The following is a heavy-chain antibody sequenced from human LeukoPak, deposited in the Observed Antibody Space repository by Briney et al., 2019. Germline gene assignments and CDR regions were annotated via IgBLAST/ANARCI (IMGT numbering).Heavy chain of an antibody. CDR2: IKSKTVGGTT. J-gene: IGHJ4*02. D-gene: IGHD3-22*01. CDR1: GFTFSNAW. V-gene: IGHV3-15*01. Sequence: GGSLRLSCAASGFTFSNAWMSWVRQAPGKGLKWVGRIKSKTVGGTTEYAAPVKGRFTISRDDSKNTLYLQMNSLKTEDTAVYYCTTDYYYDSRGFFDYWGQGTLVTVSS. CDR3: TTDYYYDSRGFFDY.